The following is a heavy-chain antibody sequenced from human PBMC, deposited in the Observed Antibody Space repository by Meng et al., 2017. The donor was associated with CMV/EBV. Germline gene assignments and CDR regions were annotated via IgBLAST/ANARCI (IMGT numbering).Heavy chain of an antibody. Sequence: GPPQGVGPRPVQPSPDLALTLNCSGCLLQRCDYYLSLIRQPPRKGLEWIGYIYYRGSTHHHPSLKGRVTISVDTSQNQFSLELSSWTAADTAVYYCGRAAPDYYDSSGPPDYWGQGTLVTVSS. CDR1: GCLLQRCDYY. V-gene: IGHV4-30-4*08. CDR2: IYYRGST. J-gene: IGHJ4*02. D-gene: IGHD3-22*01. CDR3: GRAAPDYYDSSGPPDY.